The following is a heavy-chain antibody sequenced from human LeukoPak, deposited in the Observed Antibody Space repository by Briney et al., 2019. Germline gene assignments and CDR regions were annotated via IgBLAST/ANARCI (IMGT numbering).Heavy chain of an antibody. J-gene: IGHJ3*02. CDR1: GFIFSSHW. CDR3: ARVRNEDYGSGTDGAFDI. CDR2: ISGSGGST. Sequence: PGGSLRLSCAASGFIFSSHWMSWARQAPGKGLEWVSAISGSGGSTYYADSVKGRFTISRDNSKNTLYLQMNSLRAEDTAVYYCARVRNEDYGSGTDGAFDIWGQGTMVTVSS. V-gene: IGHV3-23*01. D-gene: IGHD3-10*01.